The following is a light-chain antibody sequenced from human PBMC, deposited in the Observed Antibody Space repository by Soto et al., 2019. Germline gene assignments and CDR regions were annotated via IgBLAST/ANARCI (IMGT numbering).Light chain of an antibody. CDR1: SSNIGAGYD. CDR3: QSHDSSLSGWV. V-gene: IGLV1-40*01. Sequence: QPVLTQPPSVSGAPGQRVTISCTGSSSNIGAGYDVHWYQQLPGTAPKLLIYGNSNRPSGVPDRFSGSKSGTSASLAITGLQAEDEADYYCQSHDSSLSGWVFGGGTQLTVL. CDR2: GNS. J-gene: IGLJ3*02.